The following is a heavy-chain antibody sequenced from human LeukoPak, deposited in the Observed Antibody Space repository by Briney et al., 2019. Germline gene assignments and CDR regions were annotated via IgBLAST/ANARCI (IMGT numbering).Heavy chain of an antibody. CDR2: IHYSGST. V-gene: IGHV4-59*01. CDR1: GGSISSNY. J-gene: IGHJ2*01. Sequence: PSETLSLTCTVSGGSISSNYWSWIRQPPGKGLEWLGFIHYSGSTAYNPSLKGRVTISLDSAKSHFSLKLNSVTAADTAVYYCARDTSGWSAAWYFDLWGRGTLVTVSS. D-gene: IGHD6-19*01. CDR3: ARDTSGWSAAWYFDL.